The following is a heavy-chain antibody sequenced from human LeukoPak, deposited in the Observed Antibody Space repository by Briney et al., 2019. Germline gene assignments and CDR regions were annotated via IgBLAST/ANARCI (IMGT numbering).Heavy chain of an antibody. CDR2: ISSSSSYI. V-gene: IGHV3-21*01. CDR3: ARDVGATVPYYYYYYMDV. Sequence: GGSLRLSCAASGFTFSSYSMNWVRQAPGKGLEWVSSISSSSSYIYYAGSVKGRFTISRDNAKNSLYLQMNSLRAEDTAVYYCARDVGATVPYYYYYYMDVWGKGTTVTVSS. J-gene: IGHJ6*03. CDR1: GFTFSSYS. D-gene: IGHD1-26*01.